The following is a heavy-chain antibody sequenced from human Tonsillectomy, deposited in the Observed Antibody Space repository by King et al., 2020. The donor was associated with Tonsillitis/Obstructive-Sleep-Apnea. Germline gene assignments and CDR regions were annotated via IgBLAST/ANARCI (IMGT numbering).Heavy chain of an antibody. CDR3: ARLGDPNYWYSDL. V-gene: IGHV3-53*01. CDR1: TFTVSNNY. Sequence: VQLVESGGGLIQPGGSLRLSCAASTFTVSNNYMSWVRQAPGTGLEWVSVIYSAGNTYYTDSVKGRFTISRDNSKNTLYLQMNSLRAEDTAVYFCARLGDPNYWYSDLWGRGTLVTVSS. D-gene: IGHD2-21*02. CDR2: IYSAGNT. J-gene: IGHJ2*01.